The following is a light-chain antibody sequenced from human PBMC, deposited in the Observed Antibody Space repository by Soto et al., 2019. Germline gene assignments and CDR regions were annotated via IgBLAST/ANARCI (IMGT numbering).Light chain of an antibody. CDR3: QQYGSSPWT. J-gene: IGKJ1*01. Sequence: EIVLTQSPGTLSLSPGEGATLSCRASQSVSSSYLAWYQQQPGQAPRLLIYIASTRAPGIPDRFSGSGSGTDFTLTISRLEPEDFAVYYCQQYGSSPWTFGQGTKVVIK. CDR2: IAS. V-gene: IGKV3-20*01. CDR1: QSVSSSY.